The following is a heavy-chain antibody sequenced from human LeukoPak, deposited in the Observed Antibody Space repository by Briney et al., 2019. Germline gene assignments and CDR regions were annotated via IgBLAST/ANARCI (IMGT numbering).Heavy chain of an antibody. CDR2: IYSGGST. V-gene: IGHV3-66*01. CDR3: ARGRRGYSGYDYVAFDY. Sequence: PGGSLRLSCAASGFTVSSNYMSWVRQAPGKGLEWVSVIYSGGSTYYADSVKGRFTISRDNSKNTLYLQMNSLRAEDTAVYYCARGRRGYSGYDYVAFDYWGQGTLVTVSS. J-gene: IGHJ4*02. CDR1: GFTVSSNY. D-gene: IGHD5-12*01.